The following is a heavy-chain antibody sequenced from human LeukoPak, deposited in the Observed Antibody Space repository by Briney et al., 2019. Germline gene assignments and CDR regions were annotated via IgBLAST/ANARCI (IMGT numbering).Heavy chain of an antibody. Sequence: GASVKVSCKASGYTFTSYGISWVRQAPGQGLEWMGWISAYNGNTNYAQKLQGRVTMTTDTSTSTAYMELRSLKSDDTAVYYCARDPGYSSGWYMDLSGWGQGTLVTVSS. CDR3: ARDPGYSSGWYMDLSG. J-gene: IGHJ4*02. V-gene: IGHV1-18*04. CDR2: ISAYNGNT. CDR1: GYTFTSYG. D-gene: IGHD6-19*01.